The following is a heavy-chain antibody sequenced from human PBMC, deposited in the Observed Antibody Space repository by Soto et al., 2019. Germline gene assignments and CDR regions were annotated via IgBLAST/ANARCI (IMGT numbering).Heavy chain of an antibody. J-gene: IGHJ4*02. CDR1: GYSFAAYY. CDR3: AKIYPWNEWHGGSDY. D-gene: IGHD2-15*01. CDR2: INPNTGVT. Sequence: QVQLEQSGAEVKKAGASVKISCKASGYSFAAYYINWVRQVSGQGLEWMGWINPNTGVTDYAQKFHGRVTLIRDTSIKTAYLELTSLRCDDTAVYYCAKIYPWNEWHGGSDYWGQGTLPTVSS. V-gene: IGHV1-2*02.